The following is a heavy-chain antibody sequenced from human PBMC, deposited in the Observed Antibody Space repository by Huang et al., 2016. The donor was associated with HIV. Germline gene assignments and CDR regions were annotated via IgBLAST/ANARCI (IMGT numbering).Heavy chain of an antibody. D-gene: IGHD1-26*01. J-gene: IGHJ5*02. CDR2: TYYSAKWYN. V-gene: IGHV6-1*01. CDR3: ARGWGRGFDP. Sequence: QVQLQQSGPGLVKPSQTLSLTCAISGDSVSSNSAAWNGIRQSPSRGLEGLGSTYYSAKWYNDYAVSVKSRITITPDTSKNQFSLQLNSVTPEDTAVYYCARGWGRGFDPWGQGTLVTVSS. CDR1: GDSVSSNSAA.